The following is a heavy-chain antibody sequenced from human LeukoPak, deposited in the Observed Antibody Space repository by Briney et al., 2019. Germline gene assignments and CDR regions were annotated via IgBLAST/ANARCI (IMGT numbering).Heavy chain of an antibody. CDR2: INPNSGNT. CDR1: GYTFTGYY. J-gene: IGHJ6*02. Sequence: ASVKVSCKASGYTFTGYYMHWVRQAPGQGLEWMGWINPNSGNTGYAQKFQGRVTMTRNTSISTAYMELSSLRSEDTAVYYCARSPRYGMDVWGQGTTVTVSS. CDR3: ARSPRYGMDV. V-gene: IGHV1-8*02.